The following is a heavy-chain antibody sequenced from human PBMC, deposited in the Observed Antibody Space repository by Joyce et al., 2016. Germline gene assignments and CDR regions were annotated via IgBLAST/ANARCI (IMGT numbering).Heavy chain of an antibody. D-gene: IGHD6-19*01. J-gene: IGHJ4*02. CDR3: ARWDYSAWGFGD. CDR1: GVSVSNYY. CDR2: IHPSRSA. V-gene: IGHV4-59*02. Sequence: QVQLQESGPGLVRPLETLSLTCTVSGVSVSNYYWNWIRQPPGKGLEWIGYIHPSRSAKYNPTLERRVTMSVDTSKNQFSLRVTSVTAADTAVYYCARWDYSAWGFGDWGQGTLVTVSS.